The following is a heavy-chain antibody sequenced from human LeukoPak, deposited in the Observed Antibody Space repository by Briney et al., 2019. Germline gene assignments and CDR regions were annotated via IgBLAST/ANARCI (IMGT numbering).Heavy chain of an antibody. D-gene: IGHD3-22*01. Sequence: GGSLRLSCIASGFSFSGYAMSWVRQAPGKGLEWVSAISGGGDAAYYADSVKGRFTISRDNSKNTLYLQMSSLRAEDTAVYYCPRKYDSSGYFDYWGRGTLVTVSS. CDR3: PRKYDSSGYFDY. CDR2: ISGGGDAA. CDR1: GFSFSGYA. V-gene: IGHV3-23*01. J-gene: IGHJ4*02.